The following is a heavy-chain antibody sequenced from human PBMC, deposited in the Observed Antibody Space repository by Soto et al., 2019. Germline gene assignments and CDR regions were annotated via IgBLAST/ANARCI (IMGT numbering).Heavy chain of an antibody. Sequence: ASVKVSCKASGGTFSSYAISWVRQAPGQGLEWMGGIIPIFGTANYAQKFQGRVTITADESTSTAYMELSSLRSEDTAVYYCARDLGYGDYPVDYWGQGTLVTVSS. V-gene: IGHV1-69*13. CDR1: GGTFSSYA. CDR3: ARDLGYGDYPVDY. J-gene: IGHJ4*02. CDR2: IIPIFGTA. D-gene: IGHD4-17*01.